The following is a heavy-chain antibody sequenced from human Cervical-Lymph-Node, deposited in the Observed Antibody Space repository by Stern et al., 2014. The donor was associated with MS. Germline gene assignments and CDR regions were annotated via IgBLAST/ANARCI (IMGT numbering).Heavy chain of an antibody. V-gene: IGHV1-8*01. CDR2: MNPNNDNK. Sequence: VPLVESGAEVKKPGASVKVSCKTSGYTFISHDINWVRQATGQGLEWMGWMNPNNDNKGFAQKFQDRVTLTRDSATTTAYMELKNLTLEDTAVYYCVRVGPPGIQTSYDYWGQGTRVIVSS. J-gene: IGHJ4*02. CDR3: VRVGPPGIQTSYDY. D-gene: IGHD1-1*01. CDR1: GYTFISHD.